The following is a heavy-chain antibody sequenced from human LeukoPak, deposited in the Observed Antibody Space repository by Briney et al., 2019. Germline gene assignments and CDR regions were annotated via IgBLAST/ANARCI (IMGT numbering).Heavy chain of an antibody. CDR1: GFTFSRYW. V-gene: IGHV3-7*04. CDR2: IKEDGREG. Sequence: GGSLSLPCAASGFTFSRYWMSWFRQAPGKGLEWVANIKEDGREGYYAGSVKGRFAISRDNAQNSLYLRMNSLRAEDTAVYYCARGDGCSSTSCYHIDYWGQGTLVTVSS. CDR3: ARGDGCSSTSCYHIDY. J-gene: IGHJ4*02. D-gene: IGHD2-2*01.